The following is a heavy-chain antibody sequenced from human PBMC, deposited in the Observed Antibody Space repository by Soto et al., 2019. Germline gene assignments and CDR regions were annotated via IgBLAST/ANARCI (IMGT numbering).Heavy chain of an antibody. Sequence: GGSLRLSCAASGFSISDHFVDWVRQAPGKGLVWVSHIKGDGSVTYYADSVKGRFTISRDNANNMLYLQMNSLIAEDTAVYYCTRDPRNKGLDPWGQGTMVTVSS. CDR2: IKGDGSVT. CDR1: GFSISDHF. CDR3: TRDPRNKGLDP. J-gene: IGHJ5*02. V-gene: IGHV3-74*01.